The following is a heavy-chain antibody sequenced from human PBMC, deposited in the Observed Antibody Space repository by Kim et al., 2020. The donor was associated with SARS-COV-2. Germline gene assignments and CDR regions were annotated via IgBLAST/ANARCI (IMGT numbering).Heavy chain of an antibody. Sequence: KFQGRVTITADESTSTAYMELSSLRSEDTAVYYCARGPVRGVTSYNWFDPWGQGTLVTVSS. D-gene: IGHD3-10*01. J-gene: IGHJ5*02. V-gene: IGHV1-69*01. CDR3: ARGPVRGVTSYNWFDP.